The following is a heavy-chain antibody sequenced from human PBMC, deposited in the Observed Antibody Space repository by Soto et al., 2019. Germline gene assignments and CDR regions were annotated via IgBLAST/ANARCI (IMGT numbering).Heavy chain of an antibody. Sequence: TLSLTCTVSGGSISSYYWSWIRQPPGKGLEWIGCMYNSGSTNYNPSLKSRVTILEDTSKNQLSLKLSSVTAADTAVYYCAAGGKWLAFEYWGQGTLVTVSS. V-gene: IGHV4-59*08. CDR1: GGSISSYY. D-gene: IGHD6-19*01. CDR2: MYNSGST. J-gene: IGHJ4*02. CDR3: AAGGKWLAFEY.